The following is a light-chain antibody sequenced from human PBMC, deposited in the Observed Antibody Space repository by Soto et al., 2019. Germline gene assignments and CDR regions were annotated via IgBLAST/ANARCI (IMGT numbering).Light chain of an antibody. J-gene: IGKJ1*01. CDR2: DAS. Sequence: AIQLTQSASSLSGSVGDRVTITCRASQGISSALAWYQQKPGKAPKLLIYDASSLESGIPSRFSGSGSGTEFTLTISSLQPDDFATYYCLQFNTFPWTFGQGTKVDI. CDR3: LQFNTFPWT. V-gene: IGKV1-13*02. CDR1: QGISSA.